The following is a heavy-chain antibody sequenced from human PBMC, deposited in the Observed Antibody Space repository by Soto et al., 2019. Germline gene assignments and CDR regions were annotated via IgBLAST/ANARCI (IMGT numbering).Heavy chain of an antibody. CDR2: ISARTGIS. J-gene: IGHJ3*01. D-gene: IGHD3-22*01. CDR3: ARAFFYQGSDSRGYSFDAFDF. V-gene: IGHV1-18*01. Sequence: QVQLVQSGAEVKKPGASVKVSCKASGYTFTRSGMSWVRQAPGKGLEWMGWISARTGISEYAQRFQGRLTMTTDRSTSTAYMDLRSLRSDDTAVYYCARAFFYQGSDSRGYSFDAFDFWGPGTLVTVSS. CDR1: GYTFTRSG.